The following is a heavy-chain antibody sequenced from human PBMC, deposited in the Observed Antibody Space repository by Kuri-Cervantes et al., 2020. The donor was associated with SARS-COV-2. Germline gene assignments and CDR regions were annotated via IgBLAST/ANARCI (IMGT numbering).Heavy chain of an antibody. Sequence: ASVKVSCKASGYTFTDYYMHWVRQAPEQGLEWMGWINPNSGGTNYAQKFQGWVTMTRDTSISTVYMELSRLRSDDTAVYYCARSTAFRRLVVISQGGAFAIWGQGTMVTVSS. V-gene: IGHV1-2*04. CDR1: GYTFTDYY. CDR2: INPNSGGT. D-gene: IGHD3-22*01. CDR3: ARSTAFRRLVVISQGGAFAI. J-gene: IGHJ3*02.